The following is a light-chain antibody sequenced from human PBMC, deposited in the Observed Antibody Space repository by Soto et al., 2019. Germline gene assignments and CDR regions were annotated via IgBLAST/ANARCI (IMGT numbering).Light chain of an antibody. J-gene: IGKJ1*01. CDR1: QSISSY. Sequence: DIQMTQSPSSLSASIGDRVTITCRASQSISSYLNWYQQKPGKAPKLLISAASTLQSGVPSRFSGSGSGTDFTLTISSLQPEDFATYYCQQSSSTPWTFGQGAKVEIK. CDR2: AAS. CDR3: QQSSSTPWT. V-gene: IGKV1-39*01.